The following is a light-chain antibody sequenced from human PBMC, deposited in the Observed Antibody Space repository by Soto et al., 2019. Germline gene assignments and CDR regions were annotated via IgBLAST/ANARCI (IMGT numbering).Light chain of an antibody. CDR2: EVS. J-gene: IGLJ2*01. CDR1: SSDVGGYNY. V-gene: IGLV2-8*01. CDR3: SSYAGSNPLVV. Sequence: QSALTQPPSASGSPGQSGTISCTGTSSDVGGYNYVSWYQQHPGKAPKLMIYEVSKRPSGVPDRFSGSKSGNTASLTVSGLQAEDEADYYCSSYAGSNPLVVFGGGTKLTVL.